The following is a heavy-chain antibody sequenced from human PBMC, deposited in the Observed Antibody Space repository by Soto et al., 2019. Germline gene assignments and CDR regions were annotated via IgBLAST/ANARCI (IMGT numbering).Heavy chain of an antibody. CDR3: ARVPLGYSGNYYFDY. Sequence: DVQLLESGGGLVQPGGSLRLSCAASGFTFSSYSMNWVRQTPGKGLEWVSYSSSTSTTIDYADSVKGRFTISRDNAKNSLYLQMNSLRDEDTAVYYCARVPLGYSGNYYFDYWGQGTLVTVSS. D-gene: IGHD1-26*01. V-gene: IGHV3-48*02. J-gene: IGHJ4*02. CDR2: SSSTSTTI. CDR1: GFTFSSYS.